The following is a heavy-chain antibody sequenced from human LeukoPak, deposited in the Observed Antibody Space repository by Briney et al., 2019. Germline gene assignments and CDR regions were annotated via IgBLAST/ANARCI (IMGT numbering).Heavy chain of an antibody. CDR3: ATLYDSIGADAFDI. J-gene: IGHJ3*02. D-gene: IGHD3-22*01. Sequence: GGSLRLSCAASGFTFSSYSMNWVRQAPGKGLEWVSSISSSSSYIYYADSVKGRFTISRGNAKNSLYLQMNSLRAEDTAVYYCATLYDSIGADAFDIWAQGTMDTVSS. CDR2: ISSSSSYI. V-gene: IGHV3-21*01. CDR1: GFTFSSYS.